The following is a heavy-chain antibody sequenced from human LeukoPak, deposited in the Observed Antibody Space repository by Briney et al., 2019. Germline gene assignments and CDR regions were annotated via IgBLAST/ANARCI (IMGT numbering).Heavy chain of an antibody. CDR2: VSGSGDS. CDR1: GFTFNNYA. D-gene: IGHD2-2*01. Sequence: TGGSLRLSCAASGFTFNNYAMSWVRQAPGKGLEWVSAVSGSGDSYYADYSKGRFTISRDNSKNKLYLQMNSLRAEDAAVYYCVACSSGSCYGDRFDPWGQGTLVTVS. CDR3: VACSSGSCYGDRFDP. J-gene: IGHJ5*02. V-gene: IGHV3-23*01.